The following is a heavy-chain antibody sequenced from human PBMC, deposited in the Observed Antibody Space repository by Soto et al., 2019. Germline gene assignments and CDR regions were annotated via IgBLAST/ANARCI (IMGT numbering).Heavy chain of an antibody. CDR3: ASPTPQGGSGFLFDS. CDR2: IIPILGIA. J-gene: IGHJ4*02. D-gene: IGHD2-15*01. Sequence: QVQLVQSGAEVKKPGSSVKVSCKASGGTFSSYTISWVRQAPGQGLEWMGRIIPILGIANYAQKFQGRVTITAEKSRITAYMELSSVRSEDTAVNYCASPTPQGGSGFLFDSWGRGTLVTVSS. V-gene: IGHV1-69*02. CDR1: GGTFSSYT.